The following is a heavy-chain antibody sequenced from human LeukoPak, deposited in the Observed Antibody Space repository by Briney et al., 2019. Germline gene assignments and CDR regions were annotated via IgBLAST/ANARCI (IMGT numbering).Heavy chain of an antibody. CDR1: GFTVSSNS. CDR3: AKDQVGAIDY. Sequence: PGGSLRLSCTVSGFTVSSNSMSWVRQAPGKGLEWVSFIYSDNTHYSDSVKGRFTISRDNSKNTLYLQMNSLRAEDTAVYYCAKDQVGAIDYWGQGTLVTVSS. J-gene: IGHJ4*02. CDR2: IYSDNT. D-gene: IGHD1-26*01. V-gene: IGHV3-66*03.